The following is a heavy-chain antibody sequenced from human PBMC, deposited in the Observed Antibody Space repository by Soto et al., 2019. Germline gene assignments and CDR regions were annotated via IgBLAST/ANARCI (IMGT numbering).Heavy chain of an antibody. CDR3: AKFGTVTNPFHDY. CDR2: ISCDGSNK. CDR1: GFTFSSYG. V-gene: IGHV3-30*18. Sequence: SLRLSCAASGFTFSSYGMHWVRQAPGKGLEWVAVISCDGSNKYYADSVKGRFTISRDNSKNTLYLQMNSLRAEDTAVYYCAKFGTVTNPFHDYWGQGPLVT. D-gene: IGHD4-17*01. J-gene: IGHJ4*02.